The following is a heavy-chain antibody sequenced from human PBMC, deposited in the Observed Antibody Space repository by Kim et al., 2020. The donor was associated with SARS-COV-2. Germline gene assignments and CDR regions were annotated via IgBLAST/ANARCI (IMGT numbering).Heavy chain of an antibody. CDR2: ISGSGGST. D-gene: IGHD3-10*01. Sequence: GGSLRLSCAASGFTFSSYAMSWVRQAPGKGLEWVSAISGSGGSTYYADSVKGRFTISRDNSKNTLYLQMNSLRAEDTAVYYCAKDRLSITMVRGVIAIFDYWGQGTLVTVSS. CDR1: GFTFSSYA. V-gene: IGHV3-23*01. CDR3: AKDRLSITMVRGVIAIFDY. J-gene: IGHJ4*02.